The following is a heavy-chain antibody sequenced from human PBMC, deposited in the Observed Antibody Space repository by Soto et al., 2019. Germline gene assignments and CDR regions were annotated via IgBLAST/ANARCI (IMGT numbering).Heavy chain of an antibody. CDR3: ARVNLDYVTGMDV. Sequence: QVQLQESGPGLVKPSQTLSLTCTVSGGPITNYWSWIRQHPGKGLEWIGYIYDSGSTYYNPSLKSRVIMSLDTSKNQLSLKLTSVTAADTAVYYCARVNLDYVTGMDVWGQGTTVTVSS. J-gene: IGHJ6*02. V-gene: IGHV4-31*03. D-gene: IGHD4-17*01. CDR1: GGPITNY. CDR2: IYDSGST.